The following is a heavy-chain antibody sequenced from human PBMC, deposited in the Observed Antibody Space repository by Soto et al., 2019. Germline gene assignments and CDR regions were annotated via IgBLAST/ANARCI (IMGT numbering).Heavy chain of an antibody. CDR1: GGAFTDYS. V-gene: IGHV1-69*19. D-gene: IGHD3-16*01. Sequence: QVHLLQSGTEVKKPGSSLKVSCKVSGGAFTDYSLNWVRHAPGPGLEWLGGIVPLHHASNYSLKFLGRGEITADLSSTTIDMHMRGLASDDTATYYCALGSLLNPLYYRGLDGWGQGTTVIVSS. CDR2: IVPLHHAS. J-gene: IGHJ6*01. CDR3: ALGSLLNPLYYRGLDG.